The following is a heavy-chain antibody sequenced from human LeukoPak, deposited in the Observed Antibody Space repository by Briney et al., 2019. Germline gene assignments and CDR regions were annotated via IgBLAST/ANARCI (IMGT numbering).Heavy chain of an antibody. D-gene: IGHD6-13*01. V-gene: IGHV3-21*01. Sequence: PGGALRLSCAASGFTFSSYSMNWVRQAPGKGLEWVSSISSSSSYIYYADSVKGRFTISRDNAKNSLYLQMNSLRAEDTAVYYCARDGAAAAGLFDYWGQGTLVTVSS. CDR3: ARDGAAAAGLFDY. CDR1: GFTFSSYS. CDR2: ISSSSSYI. J-gene: IGHJ4*02.